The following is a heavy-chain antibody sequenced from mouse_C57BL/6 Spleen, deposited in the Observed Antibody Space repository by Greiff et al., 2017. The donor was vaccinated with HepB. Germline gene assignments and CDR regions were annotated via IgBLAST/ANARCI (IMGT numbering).Heavy chain of an antibody. V-gene: IGHV1-69*01. J-gene: IGHJ2*01. Sequence: QVQLQQPGAELVMPGASVKLSCKASGYTFTSYWMHWVKQRPGQGLEWIGEIDPSDSYTNYNQKFKGKSTLTVDKSSSTAYMQLSSLTSEDSAVYYCARSYSNLFDYWGQGTTLTVYS. CDR3: ARSYSNLFDY. CDR1: GYTFTSYW. CDR2: IDPSDSYT. D-gene: IGHD2-5*01.